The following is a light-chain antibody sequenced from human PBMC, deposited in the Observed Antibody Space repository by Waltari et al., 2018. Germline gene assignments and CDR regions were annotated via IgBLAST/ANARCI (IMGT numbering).Light chain of an antibody. CDR2: AAS. V-gene: IGKV1-39*01. CDR3: QETYTTLFT. CDR1: QTIRNY. Sequence: DIQMTQSPPSLAASVGDSVNITCRASQTIRNYLNWYQQRPGKAHKLLISAASSLQSGVPARFSGSGSGTDFALTISSLQPEDFASYHCQETYTTLFTFGPGTKVEIK. J-gene: IGKJ3*01.